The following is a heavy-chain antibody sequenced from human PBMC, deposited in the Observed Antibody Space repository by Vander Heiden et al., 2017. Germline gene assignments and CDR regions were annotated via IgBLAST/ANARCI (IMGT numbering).Heavy chain of an antibody. Sequence: QVQLVQSGAEVTKPGSSVKVSCKASGGTFSSYAISWVRQAPGQGLEWMGGFIPIFGTPNYAQKFQGRVTITADESTSTAYMELSSLRSEDTAVYYCARDLPPTVGSGWQKGAFDIWGQGTMVTVSS. V-gene: IGHV1-69*01. CDR3: ARDLPPTVGSGWQKGAFDI. CDR1: GGTFSSYA. D-gene: IGHD6-19*01. J-gene: IGHJ3*02. CDR2: FIPIFGTP.